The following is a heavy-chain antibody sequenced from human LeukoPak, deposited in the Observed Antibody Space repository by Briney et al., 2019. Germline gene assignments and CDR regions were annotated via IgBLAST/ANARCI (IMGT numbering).Heavy chain of an antibody. V-gene: IGHV4-39*07. CDR3: ARGLPDRITIFGVVITPSWFDP. CDR2: IYYSGSI. D-gene: IGHD3-3*01. Sequence: PSETLSLTCIVSGGSISSSRYYWGWIRQPPGKGLEWIGNIYYSGSIYYNPSLKSRVTISVDTSKNQFSLKLSSVTAADTAVYYCARGLPDRITIFGVVITPSWFDPWGQGTLVTVSS. CDR1: GGSISSSRYY. J-gene: IGHJ5*02.